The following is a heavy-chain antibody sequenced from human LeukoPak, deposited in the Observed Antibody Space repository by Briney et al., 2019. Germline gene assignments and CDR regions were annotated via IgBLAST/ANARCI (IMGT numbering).Heavy chain of an antibody. V-gene: IGHV5-51*01. CDR1: GYSFTSYW. J-gene: IGHJ4*02. Sequence: GESLKISCKGSGYSFTSYWIGWVRQMPGKGLEWMGIIYPGDSDTRYSPSFQGQVTISADKSISTAYLQWSSLKASDTAMYYCARLGAPGGSYGHWCYFDYWGQGTLVTVSS. CDR2: IYPGDSDT. CDR3: ARLGAPGGSYGHWCYFDY. D-gene: IGHD1-26*01.